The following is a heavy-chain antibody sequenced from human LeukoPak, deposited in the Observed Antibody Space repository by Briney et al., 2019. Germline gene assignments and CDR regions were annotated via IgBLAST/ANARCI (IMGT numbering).Heavy chain of an antibody. J-gene: IGHJ4*02. CDR1: GFTFTSYG. CDR2: IWSDGSEK. Sequence: GGSLRLSCAASGFTFTSYGMHWVRQAPGKGLEWVSSIWSDGSEKFYTESVKGRFTVSRDNSKNTLYLQMNSLGADDMAVYYCARDAGSGNYYSLDFWGQGTLVTVSS. D-gene: IGHD3-10*01. V-gene: IGHV3-33*01. CDR3: ARDAGSGNYYSLDF.